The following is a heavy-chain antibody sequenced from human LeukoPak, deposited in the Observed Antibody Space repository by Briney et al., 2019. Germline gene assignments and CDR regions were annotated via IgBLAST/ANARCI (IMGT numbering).Heavy chain of an antibody. J-gene: IGHJ6*03. D-gene: IGHD2-2*02. V-gene: IGHV4-4*07. CDR1: GGSISSYY. CDR2: IYTSGST. CDR3: ARDMFVVVPAAILGYYMDV. Sequence: SETLSLTCTVSGGSISSYYWSWIRQPAGKGLEWIGRIYTSGSTNYNPSLKSRVTMSVDTSKNQFSLKLSSVTAADTAVYYCARDMFVVVPAAILGYYMDVWGKGTTVTVSS.